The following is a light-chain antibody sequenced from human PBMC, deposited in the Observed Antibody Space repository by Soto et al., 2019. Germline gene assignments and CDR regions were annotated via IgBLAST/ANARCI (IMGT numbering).Light chain of an antibody. Sequence: DIQLTQSPSFLSASVGDRVTITCRASQGISTYLAWYQQKPGKATKLLIYAASTLQSGVPSRFSGSGSGTEFTLTISSLQPEDFATYYCQQFNSYPPWTFGQGTKVDIK. CDR1: QGISTY. CDR2: AAS. V-gene: IGKV1-9*01. CDR3: QQFNSYPPWT. J-gene: IGKJ1*01.